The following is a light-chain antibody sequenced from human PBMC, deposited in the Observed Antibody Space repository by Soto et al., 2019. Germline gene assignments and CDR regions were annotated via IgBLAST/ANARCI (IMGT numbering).Light chain of an antibody. Sequence: QSVLTQPPSGSGTPGRRVTTSVSGAGSNIGSNTVSWYQQLPGTAPKHLIYRNNQRPSGVPDRFSGSKSGTSASLAISGLQSEDEADYYCAAWDDSLNGWVFGGGTKLTVL. CDR1: GSNIGSNT. V-gene: IGLV1-44*01. CDR3: AAWDDSLNGWV. CDR2: RNN. J-gene: IGLJ3*02.